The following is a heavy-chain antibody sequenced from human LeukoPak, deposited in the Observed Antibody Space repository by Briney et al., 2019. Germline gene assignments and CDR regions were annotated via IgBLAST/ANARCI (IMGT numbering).Heavy chain of an antibody. CDR2: ISYAGSNK. V-gene: IGHV3-30*18. CDR1: GFTFSSYG. J-gene: IGHJ4*02. D-gene: IGHD4-17*01. CDR3: AKDKTTVTMYFDY. Sequence: GGSLRLSCAASGFTFSSYGMHWVRQAPGKGLEWVAVISYAGSNKYYADSVKGRFTVSRDNSKNTLYLQMNSLRAEDTAVYYCAKDKTTVTMYFDYWGQGTPVTVSS.